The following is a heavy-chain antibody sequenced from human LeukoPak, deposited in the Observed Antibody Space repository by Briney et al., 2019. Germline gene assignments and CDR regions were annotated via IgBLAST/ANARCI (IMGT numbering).Heavy chain of an antibody. CDR2: MNPNSGNT. D-gene: IGHD3-10*01. V-gene: IGHV1-8*03. J-gene: IGHJ4*02. CDR3: AATSGSYALFDY. Sequence: ASVKVSCKASGYTFTSYDINWVRQATGQGLEWMGWMNPNSGNTGYAQKFQGRVTITRNTSISTAYMELSSLRSEDTAVYYCAATSGSYALFDYWGQGTLVTVSS. CDR1: GYTFTSYD.